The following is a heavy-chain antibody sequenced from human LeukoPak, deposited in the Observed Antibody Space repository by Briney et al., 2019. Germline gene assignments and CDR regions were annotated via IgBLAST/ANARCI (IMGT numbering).Heavy chain of an antibody. Sequence: HPGGSLRLSCAASGFTFSTYGMHWVRQAPGKGLEWVAYIQYDRSNQQYAGSVKGRFSISRDNSKNTLYLQMNSLRAEDTAVYYCARRAGAYSHPYDYWGQGTLVTVSS. D-gene: IGHD4/OR15-4a*01. V-gene: IGHV3-30*12. J-gene: IGHJ4*02. CDR1: GFTFSTYG. CDR3: ARRAGAYSHPYDY. CDR2: IQYDRSNQ.